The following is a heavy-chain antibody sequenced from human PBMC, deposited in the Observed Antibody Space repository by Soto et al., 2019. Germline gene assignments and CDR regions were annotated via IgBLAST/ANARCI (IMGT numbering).Heavy chain of an antibody. CDR2: ISAYNGNT. J-gene: IGHJ6*02. V-gene: IGHV1-18*04. D-gene: IGHD3-10*01. CDR1: GYTFTSYG. Sequence: ASVKVSCKASGYTFTSYGISWVRQAPGQGLEWMGWISAYNGNTNYAQKFQGRVTITADESTSTAYMELSSLRSEDTAVYYCASYGSGRRMGYGYYYYGMDVWGQGTTVTVSS. CDR3: ASYGSGRRMGYGYYYYGMDV.